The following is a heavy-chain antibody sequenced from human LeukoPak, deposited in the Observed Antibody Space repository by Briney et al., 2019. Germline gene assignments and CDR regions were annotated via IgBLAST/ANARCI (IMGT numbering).Heavy chain of an antibody. J-gene: IGHJ3*02. Sequence: GGSLRLYCAASGFTLSSYAMHWVRQAPGKGLEYASAISSNGGSTYYADSVKGRFTISRDNSKNTLYLQMGSLRAEDMAVYYCARVFRGAFDIWGQGTMVTVSS. D-gene: IGHD3-10*01. CDR1: GFTLSSYA. V-gene: IGHV3-64*02. CDR3: ARVFRGAFDI. CDR2: ISSNGGST.